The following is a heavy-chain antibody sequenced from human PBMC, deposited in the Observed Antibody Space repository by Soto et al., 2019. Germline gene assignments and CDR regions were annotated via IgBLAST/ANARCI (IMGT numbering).Heavy chain of an antibody. V-gene: IGHV4-39*01. CDR2: IYYSGST. Sequence: PSETLSLTCTVSGGSISSGDYYWGWIRQPPGKGLEWIGSIYYSGSTYYNPSLKSRVTISVDTSKNQFSLKLSSVTAADTAVYYCARHEPDIVVVPAKRKRGNWFDPWGQGTLVTVSS. J-gene: IGHJ5*02. CDR1: GGSISSGDYY. D-gene: IGHD2-2*01. CDR3: ARHEPDIVVVPAKRKRGNWFDP.